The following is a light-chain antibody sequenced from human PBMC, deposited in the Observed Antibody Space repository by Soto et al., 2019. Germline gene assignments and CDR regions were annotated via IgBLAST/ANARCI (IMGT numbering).Light chain of an antibody. J-gene: IGKJ2*01. Sequence: EIVLTQSPATLSLSPGERATLSCRASQSVSNFLAWYQQKPGQAPRLLIYDASKRTTGIPARFSGSGSGTDFTLTSSSLEPEDFAVYYCQQRSNWYTFGQGTKLEIK. CDR3: QQRSNWYT. V-gene: IGKV3-11*01. CDR2: DAS. CDR1: QSVSNF.